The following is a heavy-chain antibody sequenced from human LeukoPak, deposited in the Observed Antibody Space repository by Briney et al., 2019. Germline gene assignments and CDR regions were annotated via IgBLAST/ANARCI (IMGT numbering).Heavy chain of an antibody. Sequence: PSGTLSLTCTVSGGSISSYYWSWIRQPPGKGLEWIGYIYYSGSTNYNPSLKSRVTISVDTSKNQFSLKLSSVTAADTAVYYCASGEMTRPGFDYWGQGTLVTVSS. CDR2: IYYSGST. D-gene: IGHD4-17*01. J-gene: IGHJ4*02. CDR3: ASGEMTRPGFDY. CDR1: GGSISSYY. V-gene: IGHV4-59*01.